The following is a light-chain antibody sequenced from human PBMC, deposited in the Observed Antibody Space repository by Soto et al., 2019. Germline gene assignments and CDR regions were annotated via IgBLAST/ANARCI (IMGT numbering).Light chain of an antibody. Sequence: QSVLTQPASVSGSPGQSITISCTGTSSDVGGYNYVSWYQQHPGKAPKLMIYEVSNRPSGVSNRFSGSKSGNTASLTISGLQAEDEADYCCSSYTSIITLYVFGSGTKVTVL. V-gene: IGLV2-14*01. CDR3: SSYTSIITLYV. J-gene: IGLJ1*01. CDR2: EVS. CDR1: SSDVGGYNY.